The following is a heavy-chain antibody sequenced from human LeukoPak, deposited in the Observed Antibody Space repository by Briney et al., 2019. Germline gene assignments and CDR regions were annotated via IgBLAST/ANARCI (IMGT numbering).Heavy chain of an antibody. D-gene: IGHD3-22*01. CDR2: IWYDGSNK. J-gene: IGHJ4*02. V-gene: IGHV3-33*01. CDR3: ARDGTYYYDSPSGYFDY. CDR1: GFTFSSYG. Sequence: GGSLRLSCAASGFTFSSYGMHWVRQAPGKGLEWVAVIWYDGSNKYYADSVKGRFTISRDNSKNTLYLQMSSLRAEDTAVYYCARDGTYYYDSPSGYFDYWGQGTLVTVSS.